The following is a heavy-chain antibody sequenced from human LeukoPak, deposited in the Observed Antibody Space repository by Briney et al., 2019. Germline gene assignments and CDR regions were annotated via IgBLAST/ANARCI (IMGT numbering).Heavy chain of an antibody. D-gene: IGHD2-15*01. J-gene: IGHJ5*02. CDR1: GYTFTGYY. CDR2: INPNSGGT. V-gene: IGHV1-2*02. CDR3: ARVGCTGGSCYGWFDP. Sequence: ASVKVSCKASGYTFTGYYIYWVRQAPGQGLEWMGWINPNSGGTNYAQKFQGRVTMTREMSISTAYMELSRLRSDDTAVYYCARVGCTGGSCYGWFDPWGQGTLVTVSS.